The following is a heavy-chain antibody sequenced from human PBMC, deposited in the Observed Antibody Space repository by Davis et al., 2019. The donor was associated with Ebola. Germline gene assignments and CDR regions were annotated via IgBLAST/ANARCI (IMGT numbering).Heavy chain of an antibody. J-gene: IGHJ6*02. CDR2: SNSDGSST. Sequence: GESLKISCVGSGFTFSDYYMSWIRQAPGKGLVWVSRSNSDGSSTTYADSVKGRFTISRDNAKNSLYLQMNSLRAEDTALYYCAKDRHHYYYGMDVWGQGTTVTVSS. CDR1: GFTFSDYY. V-gene: IGHV3-74*01. CDR3: AKDRHHYYYGMDV.